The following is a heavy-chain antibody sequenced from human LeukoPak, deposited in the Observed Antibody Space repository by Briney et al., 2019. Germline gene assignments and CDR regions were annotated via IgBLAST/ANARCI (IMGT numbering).Heavy chain of an antibody. CDR2: IKQDGSEK. CDR3: ARDPRFGGWLPSYYYMDV. D-gene: IGHD3-3*01. Sequence: PGGSLRLSCAASGFTFSSYWMSWVRQAPGKGLEWVANIKQDGSEKYYVDSVKGRFTISRDNAKNSLYLQMNSLRAEDTAVYYCARDPRFGGWLPSYYYMDVWGKGTTVTVSS. J-gene: IGHJ6*03. CDR1: GFTFSSYW. V-gene: IGHV3-7*01.